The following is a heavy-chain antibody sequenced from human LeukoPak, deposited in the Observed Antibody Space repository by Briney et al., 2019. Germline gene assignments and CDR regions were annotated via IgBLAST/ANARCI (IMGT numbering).Heavy chain of an antibody. CDR2: INARGDT. CDR1: GWSFNDYY. CDR3: ARGQAPAARGYNWFDP. V-gene: IGHV4-34*01. D-gene: IGHD2-2*01. J-gene: IGHJ5*02. Sequence: PSETLSLTCAVYGWSFNDYYWNWIRQPPGKGLEWVGEINARGDTNFNPSLKSRVTISVDTSKSQFSLTLTSMIAADTAVYYCARGQAPAARGYNWFDPWGQGTLVTVSS.